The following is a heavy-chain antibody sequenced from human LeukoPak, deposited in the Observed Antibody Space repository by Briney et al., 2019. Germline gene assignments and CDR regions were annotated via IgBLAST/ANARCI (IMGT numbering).Heavy chain of an antibody. V-gene: IGHV1-2*02. J-gene: IGHJ4*02. Sequence: ASVKVPCKASGYTFTCYFMHGVRQAPGQGLQWRGWINPNSGGTDYAQKFQGRVTMTRDTSISTAYMELSRLRSDDTAVYYCARGGRYCSSTTCYFDYWGQGTLVTVSS. D-gene: IGHD2-2*01. CDR1: GYTFTCYF. CDR3: ARGGRYCSSTTCYFDY. CDR2: INPNSGGT.